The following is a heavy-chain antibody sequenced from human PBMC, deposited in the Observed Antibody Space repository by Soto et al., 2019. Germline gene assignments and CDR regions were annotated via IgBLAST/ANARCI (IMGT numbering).Heavy chain of an antibody. CDR3: TTLSLGSAINWFDP. D-gene: IGHD2-2*01. Sequence: EVQLLESGGGLVQPGESLKLSCAASTFTFSIYAMSWVRQAPGKGLEWVSGISYSGSSTYYADSVKGRFTISRDNSKNTLYLQMNSLKTEDTAVYYCTTLSLGSAINWFDPWGQGTLVTVSS. CDR1: TFTFSIYA. V-gene: IGHV3-23*01. CDR2: ISYSGSST. J-gene: IGHJ5*02.